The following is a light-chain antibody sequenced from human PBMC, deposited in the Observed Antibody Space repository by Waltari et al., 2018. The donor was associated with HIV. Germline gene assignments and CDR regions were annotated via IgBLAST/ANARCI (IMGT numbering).Light chain of an antibody. V-gene: IGLV2-23*02. Sequence: QSALTQPASVSGSPGQSITISCTGTSSYVGSYNLFSWYQQHPGKAPKLMIYEVSKRPSGVSNRFSGSKSGNTASLTISGLQAEDEADYYCCSYAGIRTFVVFGGGTKLTVL. CDR2: EVS. J-gene: IGLJ2*01. CDR3: CSYAGIRTFVV. CDR1: SSYVGSYNL.